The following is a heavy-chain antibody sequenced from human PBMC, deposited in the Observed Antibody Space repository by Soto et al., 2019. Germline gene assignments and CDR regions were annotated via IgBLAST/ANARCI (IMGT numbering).Heavy chain of an antibody. Sequence: QVQLVQSGDEVKKPGSSVKVSCKAPGGTFSSYAISWVRQAPGQGLEWMGGIIPIFGTAKYAQKFQGRVTSTADESTRTGYMELSSLRSEDTAVYYCARSQGGSSSLDIYYYYYYGMDVWGQRTTVTVSS. CDR2: IIPIFGTA. D-gene: IGHD2-15*01. J-gene: IGHJ6*02. CDR1: GGTFSSYA. V-gene: IGHV1-69*01. CDR3: ARSQGGSSSLDIYYYYYYGMDV.